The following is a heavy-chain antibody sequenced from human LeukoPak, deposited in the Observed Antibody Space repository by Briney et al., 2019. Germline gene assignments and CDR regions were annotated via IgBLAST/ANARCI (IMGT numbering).Heavy chain of an antibody. D-gene: IGHD3-10*01. Sequence: PSETLSLTCTVSGGSIGSGAYYWTWIRQHPGKGLEWIGYIYYSGSTYYNPSLKSRVTISVNTSKNQFFLELNSVDAGARAVYYCVSYGSGTYYADYWGQGTLVTVSS. CDR3: VSYGSGTYYADY. CDR2: IYYSGST. V-gene: IGHV4-31*03. J-gene: IGHJ4*02. CDR1: GGSIGSGAYY.